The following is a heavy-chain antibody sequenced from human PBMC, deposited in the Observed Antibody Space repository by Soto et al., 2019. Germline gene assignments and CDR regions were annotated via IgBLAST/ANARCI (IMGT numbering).Heavy chain of an antibody. D-gene: IGHD5-12*01. V-gene: IGHV3-74*01. Sequence: GGSLRLSCAASGFTFSSYWMHWVRQAPGKGLVWVSLINSDGSSTSYADSVKGRFTISRDKAKNTLYLQMNSLRAEDTAVYYCARRGDGYKDFDYWGQGTLVTVSS. J-gene: IGHJ4*02. CDR3: ARRGDGYKDFDY. CDR2: INSDGSST. CDR1: GFTFSSYW.